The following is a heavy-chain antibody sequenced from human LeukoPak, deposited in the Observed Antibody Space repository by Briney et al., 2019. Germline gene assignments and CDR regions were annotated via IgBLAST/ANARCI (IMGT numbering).Heavy chain of an antibody. Sequence: GGSLRLSCAASGFTFSTYGMHWVRQAPGKGLEWVAFIRYDGNNKYYADSVKGRFTISRDNSKNTLYLQMNSLRAEDTAVYYCANRARTRSGSGWYAFDYWGQGTLVTVSS. J-gene: IGHJ4*02. CDR3: ANRARTRSGSGWYAFDY. V-gene: IGHV3-30*02. CDR1: GFTFSTYG. D-gene: IGHD6-19*01. CDR2: IRYDGNNK.